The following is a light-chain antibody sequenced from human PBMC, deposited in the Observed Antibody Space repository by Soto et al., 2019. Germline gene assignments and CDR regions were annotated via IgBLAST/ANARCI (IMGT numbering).Light chain of an antibody. CDR2: GVS. Sequence: EIVLTQSPGTLSLSPGERATLSCRASQSVSGSYLAWYQQKPGQAPRLLIYGVSSRATGIPDRFSGSGSGTDFTLTISRLEPEDFAVYYCQQYGRSPGTFGQGTKPEIK. V-gene: IGKV3-20*01. CDR1: QSVSGSY. J-gene: IGKJ2*01. CDR3: QQYGRSPGT.